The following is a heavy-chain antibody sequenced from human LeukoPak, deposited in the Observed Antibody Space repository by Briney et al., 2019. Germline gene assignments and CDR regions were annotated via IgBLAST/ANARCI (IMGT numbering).Heavy chain of an antibody. D-gene: IGHD3-22*01. CDR1: GGSISSGDYY. Sequence: PSETLSLTCTVSGGSISSGDYYWSWIRQPPGKGLEWIGYIYYSGSTYYNPSLKSRVTISVDTSKNQFSLKLSSVTTADTAVYYCARYMIVPEVYFDYWGQGTLVTVSS. CDR3: ARYMIVPEVYFDY. CDR2: IYYSGST. J-gene: IGHJ4*02. V-gene: IGHV4-30-4*01.